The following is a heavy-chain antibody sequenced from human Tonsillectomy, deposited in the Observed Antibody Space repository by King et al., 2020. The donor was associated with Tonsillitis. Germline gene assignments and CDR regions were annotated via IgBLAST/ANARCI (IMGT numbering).Heavy chain of an antibody. CDR1: GGSISSDSYS. Sequence: QLQESGSGLVKPSQTLSLTCAVSGGSISSDSYSWSWIRQPPGKGLGWIGYICHSGNTYYNPSLKSRVTISVDRSKNRFSLKLTSVTAADTAVYYCGRVPSIYDSVSGVIDIWGQGTLVTVSS. J-gene: IGHJ3*02. V-gene: IGHV4-30-2*01. CDR3: GRVPSIYDSVSGVIDI. D-gene: IGHD3-10*01. CDR2: ICHSGNT.